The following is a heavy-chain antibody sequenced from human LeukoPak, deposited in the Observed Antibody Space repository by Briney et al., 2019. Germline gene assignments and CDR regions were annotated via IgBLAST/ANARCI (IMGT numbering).Heavy chain of an antibody. D-gene: IGHD4-23*01. CDR1: GFTFSSYW. CDR3: ARGRPHGNDY. CDR2: IASDGSST. J-gene: IGHJ4*02. Sequence: GGSLSLSCAASGFTFSSYWMNWVRQAPGKGLVWVSRIASDGSSTTYADSVRGRFSISRDNAKNTLYLQMNSLRVEDTAVYYCARGRPHGNDYWGQGTLVTVSS. V-gene: IGHV3-74*01.